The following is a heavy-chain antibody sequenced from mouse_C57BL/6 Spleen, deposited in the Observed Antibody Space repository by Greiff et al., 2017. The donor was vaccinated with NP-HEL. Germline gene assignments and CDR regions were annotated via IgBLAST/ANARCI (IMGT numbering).Heavy chain of an antibody. D-gene: IGHD2-12*01. CDR3: ATYDRDYFDY. CDR1: GYAFSSSW. V-gene: IGHV1-82*01. Sequence: QVQLQQSGPELVKPGASVKISCKASGYAFSSSWMNWVKQRPGKGLEWIGRIYPGDGDTNYNGKFKGKATLTADKSSSTAYMQLSSLTSEDSAVYFCATYDRDYFDYWGQGTTLTVSS. J-gene: IGHJ2*01. CDR2: IYPGDGDT.